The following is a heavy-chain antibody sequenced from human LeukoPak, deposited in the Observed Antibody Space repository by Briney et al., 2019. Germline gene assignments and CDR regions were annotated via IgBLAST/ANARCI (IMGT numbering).Heavy chain of an antibody. CDR2: VKEDARVK. V-gene: IGHV3-7*01. CDR3: ARDRDDGGFEY. J-gene: IGHJ4*02. Sequence: GGSLRLSCAASGFTFSNYWMSWVRQAPEKGLEWVANVKEDARVKQYMDSMKGRFTISRDNAKNSLYLQMNSLRVEDTAVYYCARDRDDGGFEYWGQGTLVTVSS. CDR1: GFTFSNYW. D-gene: IGHD4-23*01.